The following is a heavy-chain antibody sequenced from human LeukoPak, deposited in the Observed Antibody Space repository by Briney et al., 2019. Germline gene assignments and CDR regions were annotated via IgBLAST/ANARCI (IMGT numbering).Heavy chain of an antibody. J-gene: IGHJ6*02. V-gene: IGHV1-2*02. CDR2: INPKTGDT. CDR3: SSGSCGLDV. Sequence: ASVNVSCKASGYTFTRQYLHWARQTAGQDLEWMGWINPKTGDTDSAQNFRGRVTITRDTSISTVYMEVSRLAADDAAEYYCSSGSCGLDVWGQGTTVTVSS. D-gene: IGHD1-1*01. CDR1: GYTFTRQY.